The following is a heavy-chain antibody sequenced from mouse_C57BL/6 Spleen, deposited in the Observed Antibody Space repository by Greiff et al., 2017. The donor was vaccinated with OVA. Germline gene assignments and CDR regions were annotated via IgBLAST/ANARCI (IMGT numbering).Heavy chain of an antibody. V-gene: IGHV2-9-1*01. J-gene: IGHJ2*01. CDR1: GFSLTSYA. Sequence: VMLVESGPGLVAPSQSLSITCTVSGFSLTSYAISWVRQPPGKGLEWLGVIWTGGGTNYNSALKSRLSISKDNSKSQVFLKMNSLQTDDTARYYCARNYDYYGSTYYFDYWGQGTTLTVSS. CDR3: ARNYDYYGSTYYFDY. CDR2: IWTGGGT. D-gene: IGHD1-1*01.